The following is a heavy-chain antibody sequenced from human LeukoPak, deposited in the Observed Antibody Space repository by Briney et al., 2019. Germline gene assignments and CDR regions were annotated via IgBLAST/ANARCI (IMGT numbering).Heavy chain of an antibody. Sequence: SVKVSCKASGGTFSSYAISWVRQAPGQGLEWMGGIIPIFGTANYAQKFQGRVTITADKSTSTAYMELSSLRSEDTAVYYCARSSGYYSSLFYMHVWGKGTTVTVSS. V-gene: IGHV1-69*06. CDR2: IIPIFGTA. CDR1: GGTFSSYA. D-gene: IGHD3-22*01. J-gene: IGHJ6*03. CDR3: ARSSGYYSSLFYMHV.